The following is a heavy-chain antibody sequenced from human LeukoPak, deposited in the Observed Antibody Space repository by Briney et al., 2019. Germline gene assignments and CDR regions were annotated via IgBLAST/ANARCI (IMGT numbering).Heavy chain of an antibody. D-gene: IGHD2-8*02. CDR3: AILCTAGPGFDY. CDR2: ISYDGSNK. Sequence: PGGSLRLSCAASGFTFSSYGMHWVRQAPGKGLEWVAVISYDGSNKYYADSVKGRFTISRDNSKNTLYLQMNSLRAEDTAVYYCAILCTAGPGFDYWGQGTLVTVSS. J-gene: IGHJ4*02. V-gene: IGHV3-30*03. CDR1: GFTFSSYG.